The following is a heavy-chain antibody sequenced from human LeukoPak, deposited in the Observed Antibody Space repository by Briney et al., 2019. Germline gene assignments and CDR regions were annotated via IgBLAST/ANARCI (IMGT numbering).Heavy chain of an antibody. J-gene: IGHJ4*02. CDR2: ISGSGSTI. Sequence: GGSLRLSCAASGFTFSDYYMSWIRQAPGKGLEWVSYISGSGSTIYYADSVKGRFTISRDNAKNSLYLQMNSLRAEDTAVYCCARDPTVTTGRGYFDYWGQGTLVTVSS. D-gene: IGHD4-17*01. CDR3: ARDPTVTTGRGYFDY. CDR1: GFTFSDYY. V-gene: IGHV3-11*04.